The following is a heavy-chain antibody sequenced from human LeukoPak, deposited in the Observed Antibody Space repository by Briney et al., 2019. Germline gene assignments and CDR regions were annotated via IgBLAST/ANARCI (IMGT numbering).Heavy chain of an antibody. J-gene: IGHJ5*02. D-gene: IGHD2-15*01. CDR2: TYYRSQWYN. CDR3: ARDYVTATAFWFYL. V-gene: IGHV6-1*01. CDR1: GDSVSSNNAA. Sequence: SQTLSLTCAISGDSVSSNNAAWNWIRQSPSRGLEWLGRTYYRSQWYNDYALSVKGRMIINPDTSKNQFSLQLNSVTPEDTAVYYCARDYVTATAFWFYLWGQGTLVTVSS.